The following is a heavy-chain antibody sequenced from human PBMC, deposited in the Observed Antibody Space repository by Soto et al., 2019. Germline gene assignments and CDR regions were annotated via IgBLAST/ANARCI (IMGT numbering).Heavy chain of an antibody. V-gene: IGHV3-23*01. CDR1: GFTFSSYA. CDR3: AKVGSGSYSAHS. Sequence: EVQLLESGGGLVQPGGSLRLSCTASGFTFSSYAMNWVRQAPGKGLEWVSTISFSGVNRHYADSVKGRFTISRDNSKNTLYLQMHSLRAEDTAIYYCAKVGSGSYSAHSWGQGTLVTVSS. CDR2: ISFSGVNR. J-gene: IGHJ4*02. D-gene: IGHD3-10*01.